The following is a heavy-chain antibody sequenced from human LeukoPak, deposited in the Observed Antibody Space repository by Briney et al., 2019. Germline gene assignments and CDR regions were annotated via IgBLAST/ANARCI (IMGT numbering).Heavy chain of an antibody. Sequence: PEGSLRLSCLASKFTFNNYAMTWVRQAPGKGLEWVSAISGSGGSTYYADSVKGRFTISRDNSKNTLYLQMNSLRAEDTAVYYCAELGITMIGGVWGKGTTVTISS. CDR3: AELGITMIGGV. J-gene: IGHJ6*04. CDR2: ISGSGGST. CDR1: KFTFNNYA. V-gene: IGHV3-23*01. D-gene: IGHD3-10*02.